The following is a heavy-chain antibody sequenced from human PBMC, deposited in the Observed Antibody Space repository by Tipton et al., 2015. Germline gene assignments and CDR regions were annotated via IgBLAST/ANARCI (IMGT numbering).Heavy chain of an antibody. V-gene: IGHV4-38-2*01. CDR3: ASGCINFSCYYWFDP. D-gene: IGHD2-21*01. CDR2: VYPGGAT. Sequence: TLSLTCAASGFNVSPNSMTWVRQAPGKGLEWIGFVYPGGATYYNPSLKSRVTILVDTTQNQVSLRLTSVTAADTAVYYCASGCINFSCYYWFDPWGPGTLVTVSS. J-gene: IGHJ5*01. CDR1: GFNVSPNS.